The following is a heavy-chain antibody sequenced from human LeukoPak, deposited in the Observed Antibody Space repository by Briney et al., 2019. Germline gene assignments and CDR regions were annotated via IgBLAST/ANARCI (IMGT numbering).Heavy chain of an antibody. D-gene: IGHD6-6*01. J-gene: IGHJ4*02. V-gene: IGHV4-39*07. CDR2: IYYSGST. CDR3: ARTGYSSSSTSFDY. CDR1: GGPISSSSYY. Sequence: SETLSLTCTVSGGPISSSSYYWGWIRQPPGKGLEWIASIYYSGSTYYNPSLNSRVTISVDTSKNQFSLKLSSVTAADTAVYYCARTGYSSSSTSFDYWGQGTLVTVSS.